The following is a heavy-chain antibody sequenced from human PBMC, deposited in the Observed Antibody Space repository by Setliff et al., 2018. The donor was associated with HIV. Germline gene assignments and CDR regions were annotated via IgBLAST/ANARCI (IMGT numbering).Heavy chain of an antibody. D-gene: IGHD2-21*02. CDR2: THASGTT. CDR3: ARQTATGTSATFDS. V-gene: IGHV4-4*07. Sequence: SETLSITCTVSGGSISGDFWTWIRQPAGEGLEWIGRTHASGTTQCEPSLKNRCSMSIDTSKNQFSLKLSSVTAADTAVYYCARQTATGTSATFDSWGQGSLVTVSS. CDR1: GGSISGDF. J-gene: IGHJ4*02.